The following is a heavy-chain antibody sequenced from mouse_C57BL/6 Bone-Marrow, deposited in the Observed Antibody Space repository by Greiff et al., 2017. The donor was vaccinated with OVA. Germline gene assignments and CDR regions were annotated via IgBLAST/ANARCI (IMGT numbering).Heavy chain of an antibody. CDR3: ARHYYGSSYRYFDV. Sequence: EVQVVESGPELVKPGASVKIPCKASGYTFTDYNMDWVKQSHGKSLEWIGDINPNNGGTIYNQKFKGKATLTVDKSSSTAYMELRSLTSEDTAVYYCARHYYGSSYRYFDVWGTGTTVTVSS. CDR2: INPNNGGT. V-gene: IGHV1-18*01. J-gene: IGHJ1*03. CDR1: GYTFTDYN. D-gene: IGHD1-1*01.